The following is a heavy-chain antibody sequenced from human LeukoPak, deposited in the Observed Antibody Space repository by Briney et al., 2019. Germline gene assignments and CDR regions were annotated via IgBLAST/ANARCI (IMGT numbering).Heavy chain of an antibody. CDR1: GFTFSSYG. CDR2: ISYDGSNK. D-gene: IGHD3-10*01. CDR3: AKEHLATMVRGVLDY. V-gene: IGHV3-30*18. Sequence: PGGSLRLSCAASGFTFSSYGMHWVRQAPGKGLEWVAVISYDGSNKYYADSVKGRFTISRDNSKNTLYLQMNSLRAEDTAVYYCAKEHLATMVRGVLDYWGPGTLVTVSS. J-gene: IGHJ4*02.